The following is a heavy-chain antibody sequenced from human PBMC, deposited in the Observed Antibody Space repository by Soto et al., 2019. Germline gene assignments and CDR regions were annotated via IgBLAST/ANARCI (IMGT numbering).Heavy chain of an antibody. CDR2: IIPFVGTA. Sequence: AASVKVSCKASGGTFSSYAISWVRQTPGQGLELMGRIIPFVGTANYAQKFQGRVTITADESTSTAYMELTSLRSEDTAVYYCARVVMTTVPASYYYGMDVWGQGTTVTVYS. D-gene: IGHD4-4*01. J-gene: IGHJ6*02. CDR1: GGTFSSYA. CDR3: ARVVMTTVPASYYYGMDV. V-gene: IGHV1-69*11.